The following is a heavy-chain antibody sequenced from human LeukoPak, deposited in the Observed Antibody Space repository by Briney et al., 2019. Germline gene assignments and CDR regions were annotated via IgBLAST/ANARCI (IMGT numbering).Heavy chain of an antibody. CDR2: IYYSGST. J-gene: IGHJ4*02. D-gene: IGHD3-22*01. V-gene: IGHV4-39*07. Sequence: SETLSLTCTVSGGSISSSSYYWGWIRQPPGKGLEWIGSIYYSGSTYYNPSLKSRVTISVDTSKNQFSLKLSSVTAADTAVYYCASGGGSGYLGSSEYWGQGTLVTVSS. CDR3: ASGGGSGYLGSSEY. CDR1: GGSISSSSYY.